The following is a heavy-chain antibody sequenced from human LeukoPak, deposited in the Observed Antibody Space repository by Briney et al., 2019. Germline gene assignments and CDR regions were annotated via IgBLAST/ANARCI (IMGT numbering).Heavy chain of an antibody. CDR3: ARDLRKGGSSHATHSDY. CDR2: ISSSSSYI. J-gene: IGHJ4*02. V-gene: IGHV3-21*01. D-gene: IGHD1-26*01. CDR1: GFTFSRYS. Sequence: PGGSLRLSCEASGFTFSRYSMNWVRQAPGKGLEWVSSISSSSSYIYYADSVKGRFTISRDNSKNTLYLQMGSLRAEDMAVYYCARDLRKGGSSHATHSDYWGQGTLVTVSS.